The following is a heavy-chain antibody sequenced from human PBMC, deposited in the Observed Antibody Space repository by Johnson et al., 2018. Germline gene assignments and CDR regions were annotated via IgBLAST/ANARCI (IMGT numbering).Heavy chain of an antibody. CDR1: GFTFSNAW. Sequence: EVQLVESGGGLVKPGGSLRLSCAASGFTFSNAWMNWVRQAPGKGLEWVGRIKSKTDGGTTDYAAPVKGRFTISRDDSKNTLYLEMNSLKTEDTAVYYCARDASSVRPYYYMDVWGKGTTVTVSS. D-gene: IGHD3-22*01. J-gene: IGHJ6*03. CDR2: IKSKTDGGTT. CDR3: ARDASSVRPYYYMDV. V-gene: IGHV3-15*07.